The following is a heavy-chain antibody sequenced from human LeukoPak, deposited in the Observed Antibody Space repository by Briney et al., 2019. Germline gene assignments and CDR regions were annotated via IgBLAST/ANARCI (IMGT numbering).Heavy chain of an antibody. D-gene: IGHD4-17*01. V-gene: IGHV3-23*01. CDR3: ARDPYGDYIGAFEF. J-gene: IGHJ3*01. CDR2: ITSGGAP. Sequence: GGSLSLSCAASGFTFSNYAVMWVRQAPGRGREGVSAITSGGAPRYADSVKGRFTISRDNSKNTLYLQMNSLRAEDTAQYFCARDPYGDYIGAFEFWGRGTVVTVSS. CDR1: GFTFSNYA.